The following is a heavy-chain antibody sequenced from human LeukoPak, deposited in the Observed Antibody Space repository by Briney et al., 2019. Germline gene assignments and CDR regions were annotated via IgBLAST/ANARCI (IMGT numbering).Heavy chain of an antibody. CDR2: ISSSGSTI. D-gene: IGHD3-10*02. J-gene: IGHJ6*04. Sequence: GGSLRLSCAATGFTFSSYWMSWVRQAPGKGLEWVSYISSSGSTIYYADSVKGRFTISRDNAKNSLYLQMNSLRAEDTAVYYCAELGITMIGGVWGKGTTVTISS. CDR3: AELGITMIGGV. V-gene: IGHV3-48*04. CDR1: GFTFSSYW.